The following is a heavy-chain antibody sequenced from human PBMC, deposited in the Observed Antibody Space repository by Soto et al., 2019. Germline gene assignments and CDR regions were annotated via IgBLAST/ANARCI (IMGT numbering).Heavy chain of an antibody. CDR1: GYTFTTNT. V-gene: IGHV1-3*01. CDR3: ARDRIRSNAWKSNFFDY. J-gene: IGHJ4*02. CDR2: INAGNGDT. Sequence: QIQLVQSGAEVKQPGASVRISSKASGYTFTTNTLHWERQAPGQRLEWMGWINAGNGDTDYSQKFQGRVTITRDTSASTAYMEVSSLRSEDTAVYYCARDRIRSNAWKSNFFDYWGQGTLVTVSS. D-gene: IGHD1-1*01.